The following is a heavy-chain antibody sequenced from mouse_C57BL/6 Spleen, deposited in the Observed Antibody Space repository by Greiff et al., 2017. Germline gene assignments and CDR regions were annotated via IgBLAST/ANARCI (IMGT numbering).Heavy chain of an antibody. Sequence: QVQLQQSGAELMKPGASVKLSFKATGYTFTGYWIEWVKQRPGHGLEWIGEIVPGSGSTNYNEKFKGKATFTADTSSNTAYMQLSSLATEDSAIYYCARGGYYYGSSYKKDYFDYWGQGTTLTVSA. CDR3: ARGGYYYGSSYKKDYFDY. CDR2: IVPGSGST. V-gene: IGHV1-9*01. D-gene: IGHD1-1*01. CDR1: GYTFTGYW. J-gene: IGHJ2*01.